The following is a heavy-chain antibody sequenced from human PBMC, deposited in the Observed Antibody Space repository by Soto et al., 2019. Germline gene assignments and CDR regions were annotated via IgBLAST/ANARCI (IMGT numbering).Heavy chain of an antibody. CDR3: TTEFDYYDSSGYYYATDY. CDR1: GFPFSNAW. CDR2: IKSKTDGGTT. J-gene: IGHJ4*02. Sequence: EVQLVESGGGLVKPGGSLRLSCAASGFPFSNAWMNWVRQAPGKGLEWVGRIKSKTDGGTTDYAAPVKGRFTISRDDSKDTLYLQMNSLKTEDTAVYYCTTEFDYYDSSGYYYATDYWGQGALVTVSS. V-gene: IGHV3-15*07. D-gene: IGHD3-22*01.